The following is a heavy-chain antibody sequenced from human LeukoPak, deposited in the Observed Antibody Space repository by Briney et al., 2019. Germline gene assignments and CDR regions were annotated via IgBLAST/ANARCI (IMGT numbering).Heavy chain of an antibody. CDR3: VRGNEIDY. CDR1: GFTFSNYA. D-gene: IGHD4-23*01. CDR2: IRYNGTNK. J-gene: IGHJ4*02. V-gene: IGHV3-30*02. Sequence: GALKLSCAASGFTFSNYAMHWVRHAPGKVLDWVAFIRYNGTNKNYADSVKGRFTISRDNSKNALYLEMSSLRLEDTAVYYCVRGNEIDYWGQGTLVTVSS.